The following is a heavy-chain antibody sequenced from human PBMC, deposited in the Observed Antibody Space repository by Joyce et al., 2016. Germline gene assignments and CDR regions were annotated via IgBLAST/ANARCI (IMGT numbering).Heavy chain of an antibody. Sequence: EVQLVQSGGEVKKPGESLKISCKGVGYSFTSYWLGWVRQMPGKGLELMGIINPEDSETRYSPAFQGQVPISVDRSIKTAHLRWGSLRASDTAIYYCARSAVRGTLSPFFDYWGQGSLVTVSS. CDR2: INPEDSET. J-gene: IGHJ4*02. D-gene: IGHD3-16*01. CDR3: ARSAVRGTLSPFFDY. V-gene: IGHV5-51*01. CDR1: GYSFTSYW.